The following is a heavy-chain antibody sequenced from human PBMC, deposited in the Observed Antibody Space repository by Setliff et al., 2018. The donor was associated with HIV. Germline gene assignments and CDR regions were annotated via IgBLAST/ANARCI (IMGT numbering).Heavy chain of an antibody. D-gene: IGHD1-26*01. V-gene: IGHV4-34*01. CDR3: ARGKGGLVGPAEFDY. Sequence: SETLSLTCAVYGGSFSGYHWNWIRQFPGKGLEWIGEINHTGNTQYNPSLKSRVTMSEEMSKNQFSLKLKSVTAADTAIYFCARGKGGLVGPAEFDYWGPGTLVTVSS. CDR1: GGSFSGYH. J-gene: IGHJ4*02. CDR2: INHTGNT.